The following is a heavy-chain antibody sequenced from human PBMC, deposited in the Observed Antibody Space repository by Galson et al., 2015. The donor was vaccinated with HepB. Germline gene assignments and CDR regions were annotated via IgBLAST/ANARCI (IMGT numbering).Heavy chain of an antibody. CDR2: ISASHGTT. D-gene: IGHD3-10*01. Sequence: SLRLSCAASGFTFSSYALTWVRQAPGKGLEWVSAISASHGTTYYAHSVKGRFTISRDNSKNSLYLQMNSLRAGDTAVYYCARGRPTTMGEAFDIWGQGTLVTVSS. J-gene: IGHJ3*02. V-gene: IGHV3-23*01. CDR3: ARGRPTTMGEAFDI. CDR1: GFTFSSYA.